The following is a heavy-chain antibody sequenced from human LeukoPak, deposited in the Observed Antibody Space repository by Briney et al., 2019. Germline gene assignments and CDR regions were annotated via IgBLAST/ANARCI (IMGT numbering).Heavy chain of an antibody. CDR2: IYSGGST. V-gene: IGHV3-66*01. CDR1: GFTFSSYS. CDR3: ARASIGDYYYYYMDV. Sequence: GGSLRLSCAASGFTFSSYSMNWVRQAPGKGLEWVSVIYSGGSTYYADSVKGRFTISRDNSKNTLYLQMNSLRAEDTAVYYCARASIGDYYYYYMDVWGKGTTVTISS. J-gene: IGHJ6*03.